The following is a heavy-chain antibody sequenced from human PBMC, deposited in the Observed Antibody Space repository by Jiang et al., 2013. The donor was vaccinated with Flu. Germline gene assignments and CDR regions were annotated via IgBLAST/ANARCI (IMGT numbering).Heavy chain of an antibody. Sequence: LLKPSETLSLTCAVYGGSFSGYYWSWIRQPPGKGLEWIGEINHSGSTNYNPSLKSRVTISVDTSKNQFSLKLSSVTAADTAVYYCARGDSSSFGMDVWGQGDHGHRLL. CDR2: INHSGST. CDR1: GGSFSGYY. J-gene: IGHJ6*02. CDR3: ARGDSSSFGMDV. D-gene: IGHD6-13*01. V-gene: IGHV4-34*01.